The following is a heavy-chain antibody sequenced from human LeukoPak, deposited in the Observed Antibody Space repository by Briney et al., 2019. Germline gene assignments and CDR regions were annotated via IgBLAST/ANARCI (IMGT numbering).Heavy chain of an antibody. CDR2: IYYSGST. Sequence: SETLSLTCTVSGGSISSSSYSWGWIRQPPGKGLEWIGSIYYSGSTYYNPSLKSRVTISVDTSKNQFSLKLSSVTAADTAVYYCASLAVAGSFDYWGQGTLVTVSS. CDR3: ASLAVAGSFDY. CDR1: GGSISSSSYS. V-gene: IGHV4-39*01. D-gene: IGHD6-19*01. J-gene: IGHJ4*02.